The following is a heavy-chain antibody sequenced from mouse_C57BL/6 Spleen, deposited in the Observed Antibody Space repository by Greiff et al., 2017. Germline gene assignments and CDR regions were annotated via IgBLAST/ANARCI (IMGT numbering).Heavy chain of an antibody. Sequence: QVQLQQSGAELARPGASVKMSCKASGYTFTSYTMHWVKQRPGQGLEWIGYINPSSGYTKYNQKFKDKATLTADKSSSTAYMQLSSLTSEDSAVYYCARSVYYYGSSLWAMDYWSQGTSVTVSS. J-gene: IGHJ4*01. V-gene: IGHV1-4*01. CDR1: GYTFTSYT. D-gene: IGHD1-1*01. CDR3: ARSVYYYGSSLWAMDY. CDR2: INPSSGYT.